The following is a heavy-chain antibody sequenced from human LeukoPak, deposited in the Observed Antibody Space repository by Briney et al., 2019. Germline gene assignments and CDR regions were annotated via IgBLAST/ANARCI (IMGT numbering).Heavy chain of an antibody. J-gene: IGHJ3*02. CDR2: IRYDGSNK. D-gene: IGHD3-22*01. CDR1: GFTFSSYG. Sequence: GGSLRLSCAASGFTFSSYGMHWVRQAPGKGLEWVAFIRYDGSNKYYADSVKGRFTISRDNSKNTLYLQMNSLRAEDTAVYYCARVGITMIVVFHHAFDIWGQGTMVTVSS. V-gene: IGHV3-30*02. CDR3: ARVGITMIVVFHHAFDI.